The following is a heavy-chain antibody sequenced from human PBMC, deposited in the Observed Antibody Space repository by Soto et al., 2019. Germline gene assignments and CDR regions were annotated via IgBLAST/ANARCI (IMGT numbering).Heavy chain of an antibody. CDR3: ARRPKRGSCSWCLDY. V-gene: IGHV4-39*01. CDR1: GGSINSNDYN. Sequence: SETLSLTCTVSGGSINSNDYNWGWIRQPPGKGLEWIGSIYYSGSAYYNPSLKSRVTISVDTSKNQFSLKLSSVTAADTAVYYCARRPKRGSCSWCLDYWGQGTLVTVSS. D-gene: IGHD2-15*01. J-gene: IGHJ4*02. CDR2: IYYSGSA.